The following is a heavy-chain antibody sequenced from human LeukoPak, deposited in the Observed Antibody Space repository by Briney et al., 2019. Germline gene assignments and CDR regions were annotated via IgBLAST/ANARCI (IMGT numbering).Heavy chain of an antibody. V-gene: IGHV3-23*01. CDR2: ISGSGGST. Sequence: GGSLRLSCAASGFTFSIDAMSWVRHAPGEGLGWGSAISGSGGSTYSADSAKGRFTISRDNSKNTLYLQMNSMKTDGTAVYYCTRHHDPAYYYDSSGYYLGMDVWGKGTTVTVSS. CDR1: GFTFSIDA. J-gene: IGHJ6*04. D-gene: IGHD3-22*01. CDR3: TRHHDPAYYYDSSGYYLGMDV.